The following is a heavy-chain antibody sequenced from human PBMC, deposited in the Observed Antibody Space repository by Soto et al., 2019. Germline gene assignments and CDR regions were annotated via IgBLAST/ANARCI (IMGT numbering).Heavy chain of an antibody. Sequence: SETLSLTCTVSGGSISSSTNYYWGWIRQPPGKGLEWIGSIYYSGSTYYNPCLKSRVTISVDTSKNQFSLKLSSVTAADTALYYCARQGYSYGTRYPFDYWGQGTLVTVSS. CDR2: IYYSGST. D-gene: IGHD5-18*01. CDR3: ARQGYSYGTRYPFDY. J-gene: IGHJ4*02. CDR1: GGSISSSTNYY. V-gene: IGHV4-39*01.